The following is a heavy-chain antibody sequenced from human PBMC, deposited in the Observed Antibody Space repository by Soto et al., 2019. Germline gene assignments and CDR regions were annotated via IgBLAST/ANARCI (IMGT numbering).Heavy chain of an antibody. CDR1: GFTFSSYW. V-gene: IGHV3-7*01. CDR2: IKQDGSEK. CDR3: ARSYCSSTSCYVPGEYYFDY. Sequence: LRLSCAASGFTFSSYWMSWVRQAPGKGLEWVANIKQDGSEKYYVDSVKGRFTISRDNAKNSLYLQMNSLRAEDTAVYYCARSYCSSTSCYVPGEYYFDYWGQGTLVTVSS. J-gene: IGHJ4*02. D-gene: IGHD2-2*01.